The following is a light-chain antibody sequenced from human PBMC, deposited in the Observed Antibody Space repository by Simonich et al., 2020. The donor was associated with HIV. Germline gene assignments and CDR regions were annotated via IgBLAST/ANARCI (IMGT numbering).Light chain of an antibody. CDR2: DVS. CDR3: QSYDSSLSGSV. V-gene: IGLV2-14*01. CDR1: SSDGGGNNY. J-gene: IGLJ3*02. Sequence: QSALTQPASVSGSPGQSTTITCTGTSSDGGGNNYVSWHQQHPGKAPKLLIYDVSKRPSGVSYRFSGSKSGTSSSLASTGLQAEDEADYYCQSYDSSLSGSVFGGGTKLTVL.